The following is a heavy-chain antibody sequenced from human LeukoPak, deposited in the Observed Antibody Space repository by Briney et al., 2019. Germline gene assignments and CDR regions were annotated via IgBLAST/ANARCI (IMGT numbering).Heavy chain of an antibody. J-gene: IGHJ6*02. Sequence: GGSLRLSCAASGFTFSSYGIHWVRQAPGKGLEWVAVIWYDGSNKYYADSVKGRFTISRDNSKNTLYLQMNSLRAEDTAVYYCASGSRAFYYYAMDVWGQGTTVTVSS. CDR1: GFTFSSYG. CDR2: IWYDGSNK. V-gene: IGHV3-33*01. D-gene: IGHD3-10*01. CDR3: ASGSRAFYYYAMDV.